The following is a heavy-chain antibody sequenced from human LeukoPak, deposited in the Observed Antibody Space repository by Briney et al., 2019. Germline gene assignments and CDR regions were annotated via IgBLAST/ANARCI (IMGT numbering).Heavy chain of an antibody. V-gene: IGHV3-30*18. CDR3: AKDSRKLKNYYDSSGRRSYYGMDV. J-gene: IGHJ6*02. Sequence: RSGGSLRLSCAASEFTFSSYGMHWVRQAPGKGLEWVAVISYDGSNKYYADSVKGRFTISRDNSKNTLYLQMNSLRAEDTAVYYCAKDSRKLKNYYDSSGRRSYYGMDVWGQGTTVTVSS. D-gene: IGHD3-22*01. CDR1: EFTFSSYG. CDR2: ISYDGSNK.